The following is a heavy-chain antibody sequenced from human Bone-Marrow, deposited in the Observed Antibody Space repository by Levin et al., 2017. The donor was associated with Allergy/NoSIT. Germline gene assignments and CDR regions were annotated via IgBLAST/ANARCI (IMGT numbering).Heavy chain of an antibody. CDR2: ISYDGSNK. D-gene: IGHD2-21*01. CDR3: AKDDWHIVVAPWIDY. J-gene: IGHJ4*02. V-gene: IGHV3-30*18. Sequence: GGSLRLSCAASGFTFSSYGMHWVRQAPGKGLEWVAVISYDGSNKYYADSVKGRFTISRDNSKNTLYLQMNSLRAEDTAVYYCAKDDWHIVVAPWIDYWGQGTLVTVSS. CDR1: GFTFSSYG.